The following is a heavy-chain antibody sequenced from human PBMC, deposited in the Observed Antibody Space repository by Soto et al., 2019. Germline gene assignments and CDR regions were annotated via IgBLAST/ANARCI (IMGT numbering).Heavy chain of an antibody. CDR3: AKDPGYYDSSGYYTFDP. V-gene: IGHV3-23*01. J-gene: IGHJ5*02. Sequence: PGGSLPLSCSASGFTFISYAMSWVRQAPCKALEWVSAISGSGGSTYYADSVKGRFTISRDNSKNTLYLQMNSLRAEDTAVYYCAKDPGYYDSSGYYTFDPWGQGTLVTVSS. CDR1: GFTFISYA. CDR2: ISGSGGST. D-gene: IGHD3-22*01.